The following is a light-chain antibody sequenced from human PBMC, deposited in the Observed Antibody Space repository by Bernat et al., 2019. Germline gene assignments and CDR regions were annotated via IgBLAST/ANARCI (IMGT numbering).Light chain of an antibody. V-gene: IGLV2-11*01. CDR1: SSDIGAYKY. CDR3: CSYAGSHAWV. J-gene: IGLJ3*02. Sequence: QSALTQPRSVSASPGQSVTISCAGTSSDIGAYKYVSWYQQHPGKAPKLMIYDVTKRPSGVPDRFSGSKSGNTASLTISGLQAEDEADYSCCSYAGSHAWVFGGGTKVTVL. CDR2: DVT.